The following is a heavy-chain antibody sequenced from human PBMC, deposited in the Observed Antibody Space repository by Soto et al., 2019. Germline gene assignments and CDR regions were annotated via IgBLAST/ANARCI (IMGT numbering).Heavy chain of an antibody. D-gene: IGHD2-2*01. Sequence: EVQLVESGGGLVQPGRSLRLSCAASGFTFDDYAMHWVRQAPGKGLEWVSGISWNSGSIGYADSVKGRFTISRDNAKNSLYLQMNSLRAEDTALYYCAKAVGYCSSTRCPDYGMDVWGQGTTVTVSS. CDR3: AKAVGYCSSTRCPDYGMDV. CDR2: ISWNSGSI. J-gene: IGHJ6*02. V-gene: IGHV3-9*01. CDR1: GFTFDDYA.